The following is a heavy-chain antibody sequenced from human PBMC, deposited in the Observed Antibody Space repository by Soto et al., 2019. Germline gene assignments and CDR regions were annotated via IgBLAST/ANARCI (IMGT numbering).Heavy chain of an antibody. D-gene: IGHD3-10*01. CDR3: ARGRGDGYNQHWYFDI. CDR1: GGSFSGYY. Sequence: QVHLQQWGAGLLKPSETLSLTCAVYGGSFSGYYWSWIRQPPGKGLEWIGEINHSGSTNYNPSLKSRVSISVGTSNDQFSLKLSSVTAADTAVYYCARGRGDGYNQHWYFDIWGRGTLVTVSS. V-gene: IGHV4-34*01. CDR2: INHSGST. J-gene: IGHJ2*01.